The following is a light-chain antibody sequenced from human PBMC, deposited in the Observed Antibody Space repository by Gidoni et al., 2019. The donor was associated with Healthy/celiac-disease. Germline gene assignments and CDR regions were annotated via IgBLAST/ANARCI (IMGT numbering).Light chain of an antibody. CDR1: QSVSSSY. CDR2: GAS. J-gene: IGKJ2*01. Sequence: EIVLTPSPGTLSLSPGERATLSCRDSQSVSSSYLAWYQQKPGQAPRLLIYGASSRATGIPDRFSGSGSGTEFTLTISRLEPEDFAVYYCQQYGRSPYTFGQGTKLEIK. CDR3: QQYGRSPYT. V-gene: IGKV3-20*01.